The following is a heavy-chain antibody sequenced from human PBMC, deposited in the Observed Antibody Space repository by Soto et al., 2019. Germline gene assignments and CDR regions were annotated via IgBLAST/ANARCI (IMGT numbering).Heavy chain of an antibody. J-gene: IGHJ6*02. CDR1: GDSISVGGYY. Sequence: QVELQESGPGLVRPSQTLSLTCTVSGDSISVGGYYWSWIRQHPGKGLEWIGYIYYSGHTYYNQSLKSRVTISVDTSKNQFSLKLTSVTAADTAVYYCARGIRSWGQGTTVTVSS. V-gene: IGHV4-31*03. CDR2: IYYSGHT. D-gene: IGHD3-16*01. CDR3: ARGIRS.